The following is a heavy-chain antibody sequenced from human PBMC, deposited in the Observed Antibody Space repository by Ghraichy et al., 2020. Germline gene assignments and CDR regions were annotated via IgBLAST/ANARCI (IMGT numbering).Heavy chain of an antibody. CDR3: ATFWREDSSGYNDFTPGHDY. J-gene: IGHJ4*02. CDR1: GFTFSSYA. D-gene: IGHD3-22*01. V-gene: IGHV3-23*01. CDR2: ISGSGGST. Sequence: GGSLRLSCAASGFTFSSYAMSWVRQAPGKGLEWVSAISGSGGSTYYADSVKGRFTISRDNSKNTLYLQMNSLRAEDTAVYYCATFWREDSSGYNDFTPGHDYWGQGTLVTVSS.